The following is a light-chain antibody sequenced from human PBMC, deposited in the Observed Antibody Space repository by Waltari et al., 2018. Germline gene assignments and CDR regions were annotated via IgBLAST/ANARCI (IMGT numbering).Light chain of an antibody. CDR3: QSYDISLNGYV. CDR2: RSD. V-gene: IGLV1-40*01. Sequence: QSKLTQPPSVSGAPGQTVTISCPGAYSTTGPRDLTWYLQLPGAAPRRLIYRSDIRTSGVPDRFSGSKSGTSASLAISGLQAEDEADYYCQSYDISLNGYVFGTGTRVTVL. J-gene: IGLJ1*01. CDR1: YSTTGPRD.